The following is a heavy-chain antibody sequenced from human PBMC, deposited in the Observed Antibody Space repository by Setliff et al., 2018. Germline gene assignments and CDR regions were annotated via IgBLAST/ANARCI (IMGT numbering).Heavy chain of an antibody. J-gene: IGHJ6*03. Sequence: ASETLSLTCAVSGYSISSGFSWVWIRQSPGKGLEWIGRILFSGDTYHNPSLNSRVTISADTSKNQFSLNLSSVTAADTAVYYCARDNRARHYMDVWGKGTTVTVSS. CDR3: ARDNRARHYMDV. V-gene: IGHV4-38-2*02. CDR1: GYSISSGFS. CDR2: ILFSGDT. D-gene: IGHD3-10*01.